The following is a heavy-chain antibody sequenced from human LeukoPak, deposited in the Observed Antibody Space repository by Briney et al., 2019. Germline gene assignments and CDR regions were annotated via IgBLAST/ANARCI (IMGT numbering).Heavy chain of an antibody. D-gene: IGHD5-12*01. CDR3: AREFSGCLDY. V-gene: IGHV3-48*04. Sequence: GGSLRLSCAASGFIFNNYGMSWVRQAPGKGLEWVSYISSSGSTIYYADSVKGRFTISRDNAKNSLYLQMNSLRAEDTAVYYCAREFSGCLDYWGQGTLVTVSS. CDR1: GFIFNNYG. CDR2: ISSSGSTI. J-gene: IGHJ4*02.